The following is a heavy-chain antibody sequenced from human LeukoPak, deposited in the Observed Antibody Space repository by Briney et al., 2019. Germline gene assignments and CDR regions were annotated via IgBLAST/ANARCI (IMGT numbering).Heavy chain of an antibody. D-gene: IGHD6-13*01. J-gene: IGHJ4*02. CDR3: AFLAAAGDYFDY. Sequence: LSETLSLTCTVSGGSISSSSYYWGWIRQPPGKGLEWIGSIYYSGSTYYNPSLKSRVTISVDTPKNQFSLKLSSVTAADTAVYYCAFLAAAGDYFDYWGQGTLVTVSS. CDR2: IYYSGST. V-gene: IGHV4-39*01. CDR1: GGSISSSSYY.